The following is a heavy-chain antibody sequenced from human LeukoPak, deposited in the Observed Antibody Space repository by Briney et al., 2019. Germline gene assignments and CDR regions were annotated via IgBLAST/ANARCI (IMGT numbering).Heavy chain of an antibody. CDR3: ARDEMNGFLDY. CDR1: GGSISSYY. CDR2: IYYSGST. J-gene: IGHJ4*02. Sequence: PSETLSLTCTVSGGSISSYYWSWIRQPPGKGLEWIGYIYYSGSTNYNPSLKSRVTISVDTSKNQFSLKLSSVTAADTAVYYCARDEMNGFLDYWGQETLVTVSS. V-gene: IGHV4-59*01. D-gene: IGHD3-3*01.